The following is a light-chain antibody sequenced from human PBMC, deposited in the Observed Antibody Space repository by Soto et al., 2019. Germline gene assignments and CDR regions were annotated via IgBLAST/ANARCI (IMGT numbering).Light chain of an antibody. Sequence: DIQMTHSPSSLSASVGDRVTITCRASQSISSYLNWFQQKPGKAPKLLIYAASSLQSGVPSRFSGSGSGTDFTLTISSLQPEDFATYFCQQSYRTPLTVGGGTKVEIK. CDR2: AAS. J-gene: IGKJ4*01. V-gene: IGKV1-39*01. CDR1: QSISSY. CDR3: QQSYRTPLT.